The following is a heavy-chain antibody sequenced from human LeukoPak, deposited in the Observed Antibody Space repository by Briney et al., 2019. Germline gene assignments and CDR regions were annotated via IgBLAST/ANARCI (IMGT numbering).Heavy chain of an antibody. CDR3: ARGSSYYYDSSGYCQNFDY. CDR1: GYTFTSYG. V-gene: IGHV1-18*01. CDR2: ISAYNGNT. J-gene: IGHJ4*02. Sequence: ASVKVSCKASGYTFTSYGISWVRQAPGQGLEWMGWISAYNGNTNYAQKLQGRVTMTTDTSTSTAYMELRSLRSDDTAVYYCARGSSYYYDSSGYCQNFDYWGQGTLVTVSS. D-gene: IGHD3-22*01.